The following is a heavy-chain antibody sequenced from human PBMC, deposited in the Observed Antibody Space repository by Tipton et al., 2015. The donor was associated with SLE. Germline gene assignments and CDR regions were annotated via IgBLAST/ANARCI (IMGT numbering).Heavy chain of an antibody. CDR2: ISWNSGSI. CDR3: AKDKIAVAATAFDY. V-gene: IGHV3-9*01. CDR1: GFTFSSYG. D-gene: IGHD6-19*01. J-gene: IGHJ4*02. Sequence: SLRLSCAASGFTFSSYGMHWVRQAPGKGLEWVSGISWNSGSIGYADSVKGRFTISRDNAKNSLYLQMNSLRAEDTALYYCAKDKIAVAATAFDYWGQGTLVTVSS.